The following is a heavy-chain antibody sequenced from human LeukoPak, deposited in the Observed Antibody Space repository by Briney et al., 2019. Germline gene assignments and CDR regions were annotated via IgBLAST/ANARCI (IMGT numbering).Heavy chain of an antibody. V-gene: IGHV4-59*01. J-gene: IGHJ5*02. D-gene: IGHD3-22*01. CDR2: IYYSGRT. Sequence: IPSQTLSLTCTDPGGSISSYYWSWLRQPPGKGLEWLGYIYYSGRTNYNPSLKSRVTISVDTSKNQFSLKLSSVTAADTAVYYCARGVDTMIVVARAVDWFDPWGQGTLVTVSS. CDR3: ARGVDTMIVVARAVDWFDP. CDR1: GGSISSYY.